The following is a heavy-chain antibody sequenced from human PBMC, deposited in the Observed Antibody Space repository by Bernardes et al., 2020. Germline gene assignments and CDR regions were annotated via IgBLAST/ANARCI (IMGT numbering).Heavy chain of an antibody. CDR2: INSDGSST. V-gene: IGHV3-74*01. D-gene: IGHD2-2*01. Sequence: GGSLRLSCAASGFTFSSYWMHWVRQAPGKGLVWVSRINSDGSSTSYADSVKGRFTISRDNAKNTLYLQMNSLRAEDTAVYYCARDGGIVVVPAANVDYWGQGTLVTVSS. J-gene: IGHJ4*02. CDR1: GFTFSSYW. CDR3: ARDGGIVVVPAANVDY.